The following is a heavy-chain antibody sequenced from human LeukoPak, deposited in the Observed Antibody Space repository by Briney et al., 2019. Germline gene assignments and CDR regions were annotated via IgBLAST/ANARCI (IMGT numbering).Heavy chain of an antibody. V-gene: IGHV3-13*01. CDR1: GFTSSSYD. CDR3: ARGKWNYPFDY. CDR2: IGTAGDT. Sequence: GGSLRLSCAASGFTSSSYDMHWVRQATGKGLEWVSAIGTAGDTYYPDSAKGRFTISRDNSKNTLYLQMNSLRAEDTAVYYCARGKWNYPFDYWGQGTLVTVSS. J-gene: IGHJ4*02. D-gene: IGHD1-7*01.